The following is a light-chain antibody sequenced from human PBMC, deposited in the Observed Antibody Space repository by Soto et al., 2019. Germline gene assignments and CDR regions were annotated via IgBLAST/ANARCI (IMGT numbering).Light chain of an antibody. J-gene: IGKJ1*01. V-gene: IGKV3-20*01. CDR1: QSVSSSY. Sequence: EIVLTQSPGTLSLSPGERATLSCRASQSVSSSYLAWYQQKPGQAPRLLIYGASSRATRIPDRFSGSGSGTDFTLTISRLEPEDFAGYYCQQYGSSTWTFGQGTKVEIK. CDR3: QQYGSSTWT. CDR2: GAS.